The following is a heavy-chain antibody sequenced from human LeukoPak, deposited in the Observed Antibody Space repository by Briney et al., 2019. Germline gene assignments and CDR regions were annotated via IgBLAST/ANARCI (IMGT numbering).Heavy chain of an antibody. Sequence: PSETLSLTCTVSGGSISSYYWSWIRQPPGKGLEWIGYIYYSGSTNYNPSLKSRVTISVDTSKNQFSLKLSSVTAADTAVYYCARAGYYYGSGYSDWFDPWGQGTLVTVSS. CDR1: GGSISSYY. CDR3: ARAGYYYGSGYSDWFDP. D-gene: IGHD3-10*01. CDR2: IYYSGST. V-gene: IGHV4-59*01. J-gene: IGHJ5*02.